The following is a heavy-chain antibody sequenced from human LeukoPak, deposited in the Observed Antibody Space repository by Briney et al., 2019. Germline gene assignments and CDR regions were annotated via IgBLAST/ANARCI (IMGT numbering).Heavy chain of an antibody. CDR2: ISGTGGNT. V-gene: IGHV3-23*01. J-gene: IGHJ6*02. CDR1: GFTFSSYA. D-gene: IGHD1-26*01. Sequence: GGSLSLSCAASGFTFSSYAMSWVRQAPGKGLEWVSGISGTGGNTYYTDSVKGRFTISRDNSKNTLYLQMNSLRAEDTAVFYCAKDREYSGSYRPGPTRYYYGMDVWGQGTTVTVS. CDR3: AKDREYSGSYRPGPTRYYYGMDV.